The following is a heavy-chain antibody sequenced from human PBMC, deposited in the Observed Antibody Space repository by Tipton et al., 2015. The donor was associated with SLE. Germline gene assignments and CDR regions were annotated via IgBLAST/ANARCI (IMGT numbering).Heavy chain of an antibody. V-gene: IGHV3-23*01. CDR3: AKDGRIWYFDL. CDR1: GFAFSSYA. CDR2: ISDSGGST. J-gene: IGHJ2*01. Sequence: LSLTCAASGFAFSSYAMSWVRQAPGKGLEWVSAISDSGGSTYYADSVKGRFTISRDNSKNTLYLQMNSLRAEDTAVYYCAKDGRIWYFDLWGRGTLVTVSS.